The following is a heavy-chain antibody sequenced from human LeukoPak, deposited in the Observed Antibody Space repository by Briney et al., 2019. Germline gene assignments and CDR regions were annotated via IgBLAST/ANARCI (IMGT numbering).Heavy chain of an antibody. D-gene: IGHD4-17*01. Sequence: PGGSLRLSCEASGFTFSTYWMSWVRQAPGKGLEWVANIKYDGSEKDYVDSVKGRFTISRDNAKNSLYLQMSSLRADDTAVYYCARGGRTMVTYWGQGTLVTVSS. CDR3: ARGGRTMVTY. CDR2: IKYDGSEK. CDR1: GFTFSTYW. V-gene: IGHV3-7*04. J-gene: IGHJ4*02.